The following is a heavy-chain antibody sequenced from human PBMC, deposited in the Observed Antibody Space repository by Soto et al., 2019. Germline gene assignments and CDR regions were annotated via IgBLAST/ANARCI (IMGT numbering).Heavy chain of an antibody. CDR3: ARDNCGGDCYTLYYYYYGMDV. CDR2: IYYSGST. V-gene: IGHV4-30-4*01. J-gene: IGHJ6*02. CDR1: GGSISSGDYY. D-gene: IGHD2-21*02. Sequence: QVQLQESGPGLVKPSQTLSLTCTVSGGSISSGDYYWSWIRQPPGKGLEWIGYIYYSGSTYYNPSLKSRVTRSVDTSQNPFSLKLSSVTAADTAVYYCARDNCGGDCYTLYYYYYGMDVWGQGTTVTVSS.